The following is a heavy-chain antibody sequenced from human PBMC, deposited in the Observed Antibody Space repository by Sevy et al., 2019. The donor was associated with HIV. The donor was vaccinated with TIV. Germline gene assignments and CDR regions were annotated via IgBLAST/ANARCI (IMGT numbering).Heavy chain of an antibody. V-gene: IGHV3-9*01. CDR3: VTDIMAMITVGGAFDI. J-gene: IGHJ3*02. CDR2: VSWSSDKS. Sequence: GGSLRLSCAASGFRFDDYAMHWVRLAPGKGLEWVSGVSWSSDKSYYADSVKGRFTISRYNAKTSLVLQMNSLTTEDTALYYCVTDIMAMITVGGAFDIWGRGTTVTVSS. D-gene: IGHD1-26*01. CDR1: GFRFDDYA.